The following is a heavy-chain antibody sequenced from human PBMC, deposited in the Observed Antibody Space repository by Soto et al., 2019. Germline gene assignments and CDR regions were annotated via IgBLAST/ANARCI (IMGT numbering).Heavy chain of an antibody. CDR2: IYYSGST. CDR3: ARSSKFPPKPRYDFWRGYYKNWFDP. Sequence: SETLSLTCTVSGGSISSGDYYWSWIRQPPGKGLEWIGYIYYSGSTYYNPSLKSRVTISVDTSKNQFSLKLSSVTAADTAVYYCARSSKFPPKPRYDFWRGYYKNWFDPWGQGTLVTVSS. V-gene: IGHV4-30-4*01. CDR1: GGSISSGDYY. D-gene: IGHD3-3*01. J-gene: IGHJ5*02.